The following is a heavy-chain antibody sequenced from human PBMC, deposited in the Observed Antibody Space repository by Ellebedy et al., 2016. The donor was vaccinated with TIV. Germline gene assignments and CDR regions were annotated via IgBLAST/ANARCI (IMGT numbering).Heavy chain of an antibody. D-gene: IGHD3-9*01. CDR3: ATDRGYFTFDY. CDR2: ISTSGTTM. Sequence: GESLKISCAASGFTFSGYYMTWVRQAPGKGLEWLSDISTSGTTMYYADSVKGWFTISRDNARNSLFLRMDRLRAEDTAVYYCATDRGYFTFDYWGQGSLITVSS. V-gene: IGHV3-11*01. CDR1: GFTFSGYY. J-gene: IGHJ4*02.